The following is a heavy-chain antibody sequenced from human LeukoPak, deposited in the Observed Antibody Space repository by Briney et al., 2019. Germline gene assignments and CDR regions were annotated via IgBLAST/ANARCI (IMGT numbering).Heavy chain of an antibody. D-gene: IGHD5-18*01. J-gene: IGHJ4*02. CDR2: ISAYNGNT. CDR3: ARDGLNGYSYGLFDY. Sequence: GASVKVSCKASGYTFTTYGISWVRQAPGQGLEWLGWISAYNGNTNYAQKLQGRVTMTTDTSTSEAYMELRSLKPDDTAVYYCARDGLNGYSYGLFDYWGQGTLVTVSS. CDR1: GYTFTTYG. V-gene: IGHV1-18*01.